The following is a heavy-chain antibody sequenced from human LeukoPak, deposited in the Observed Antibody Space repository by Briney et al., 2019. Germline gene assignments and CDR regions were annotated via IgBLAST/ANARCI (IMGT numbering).Heavy chain of an antibody. J-gene: IGHJ4*02. Sequence: PGGSLRLSCEASGFTFDDYGMSWVRQLPGKGLEWVSGINRNGDSTDYAGSVKGRFTISRDNAKNSHFLQMNSLRVEDTALYYCARGFRDGPFDCWGQETLVTVSS. V-gene: IGHV3-20*04. CDR3: ARGFRDGPFDC. D-gene: IGHD5-24*01. CDR2: INRNGDST. CDR1: GFTFDDYG.